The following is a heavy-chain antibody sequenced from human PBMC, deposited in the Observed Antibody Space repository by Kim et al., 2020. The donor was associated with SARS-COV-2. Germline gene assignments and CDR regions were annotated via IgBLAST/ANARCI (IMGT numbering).Heavy chain of an antibody. J-gene: IGHJ3*02. Sequence: GGSLRLSCAASGFTFDDYAMHWVRQAPGKGLEWVSGISWNSGSIGYADSVKGRFTISRDNAKNSLYLQMNSLRAEDTALYYCAKDLYSSWGSAFDIWGQGTMVTVSS. D-gene: IGHD6-6*01. CDR2: ISWNSGSI. V-gene: IGHV3-9*01. CDR1: GFTFDDYA. CDR3: AKDLYSSWGSAFDI.